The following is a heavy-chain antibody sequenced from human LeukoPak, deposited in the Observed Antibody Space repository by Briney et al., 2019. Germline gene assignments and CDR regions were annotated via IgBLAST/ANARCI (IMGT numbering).Heavy chain of an antibody. CDR3: AKSRDYYGSGSYYPRVFDY. CDR1: GFTFSSYG. D-gene: IGHD3-10*01. Sequence: GGSLRLSCAASGFTFSSYGIHWVRQAPGKGLEWVAVISYDGSNKYYADSVKGRFTISRDNSKNTLYLQMNSLRAEDTAVYYCAKSRDYYGSGSYYPRVFDYWGQGTLVTVSS. J-gene: IGHJ4*02. CDR2: ISYDGSNK. V-gene: IGHV3-30*18.